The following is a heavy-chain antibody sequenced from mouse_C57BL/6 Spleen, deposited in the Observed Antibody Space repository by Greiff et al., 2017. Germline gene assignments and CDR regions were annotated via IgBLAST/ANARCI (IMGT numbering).Heavy chain of an antibody. V-gene: IGHV5-17*01. J-gene: IGHJ1*03. CDR1: GFTFSDYG. Sequence: EVMLVESGGGLVKPGGSLKLSCAASGFTFSDYGMHWVRQAPEKGLEWVAYISSGSSTIYYADTVKGRFTISRDNAKNTLFLQMTSLRSEDTAMYYCARGDYDYHWYFDVWGTGTTVTVSS. D-gene: IGHD2-4*01. CDR2: ISSGSSTI. CDR3: ARGDYDYHWYFDV.